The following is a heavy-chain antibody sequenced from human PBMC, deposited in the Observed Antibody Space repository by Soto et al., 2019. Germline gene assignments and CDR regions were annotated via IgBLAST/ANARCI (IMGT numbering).Heavy chain of an antibody. J-gene: IGHJ5*02. Sequence: GASVKVSCKASGYTFTSYGLSWVRQAPGQGLEWMGRISAYNYNTNYAQKLQGRVTMTTDTSTSTAYMELRSLRSDDTAVYYCARVVGALGHWFDPWGQGPLVTVSS. V-gene: IGHV1-18*01. CDR1: GYTFTSYG. CDR3: ARVVGALGHWFDP. CDR2: ISAYNYNT. D-gene: IGHD1-26*01.